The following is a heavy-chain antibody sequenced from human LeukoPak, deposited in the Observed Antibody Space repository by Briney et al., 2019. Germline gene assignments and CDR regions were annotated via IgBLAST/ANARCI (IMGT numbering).Heavy chain of an antibody. CDR2: IYYSGSA. CDR1: GGSISSYY. CDR3: ARAVHYYMDV. Sequence: SETLSLTCTVSGGSISSYYWSWIRQPPGKGLEWIGYIYYSGSANYNPSLKSRVTISVDTSKNQFSLKLSSVTAADTAVYYCARAVHYYMDVWGKGTTVTVSS. V-gene: IGHV4-59*01. D-gene: IGHD1-1*01. J-gene: IGHJ6*03.